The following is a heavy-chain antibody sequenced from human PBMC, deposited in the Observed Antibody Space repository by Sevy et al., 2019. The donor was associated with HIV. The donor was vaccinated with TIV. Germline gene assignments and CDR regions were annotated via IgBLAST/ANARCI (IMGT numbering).Heavy chain of an antibody. D-gene: IGHD1-26*01. CDR2: INPNSGGT. Sequence: ASVKVSCKASGYTFTGYYMHWVRQAPGQGLEWMGWINPNSGGTNYAQTFQGRVTMTRDTSISTAYMELSRLRSDDTAVYYCARDSGSYSLAFDPWGQGTLVTVSS. V-gene: IGHV1-2*02. CDR1: GYTFTGYY. CDR3: ARDSGSYSLAFDP. J-gene: IGHJ5*02.